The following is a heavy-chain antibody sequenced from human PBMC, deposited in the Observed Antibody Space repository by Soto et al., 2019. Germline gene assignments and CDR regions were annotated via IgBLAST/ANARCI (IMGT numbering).Heavy chain of an antibody. J-gene: IGHJ4*02. D-gene: IGHD6-19*01. Sequence: SQTLSLTGAISGDSVSSNTAAWNWIRSSPSRGLEWLGRTYYRSNWRHDYAVSVKSRITVNPDTSKNHFSLQLNSMTPDDTAVYYCARGVAGSGFDLWGQGTLVTVSS. CDR2: TYYRSNWRH. CDR1: GDSVSSNTAA. CDR3: ARGVAGSGFDL. V-gene: IGHV6-1*01.